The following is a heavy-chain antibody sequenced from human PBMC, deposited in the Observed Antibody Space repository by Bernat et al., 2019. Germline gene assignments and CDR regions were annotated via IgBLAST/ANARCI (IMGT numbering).Heavy chain of an antibody. CDR1: GFTFSSYA. J-gene: IGHJ4*02. D-gene: IGHD3-16*01. V-gene: IGHV3-30-3*01. Sequence: QVQLVESGGGVVQPGRSLRLSCAASGFTFSSYAMHWVRQAPGKGLEWVAVISYDGSNKYYADSVKGRFTISRDNSKNTLYLQMNSLRAEDTAVYYCARESPDTWYFVYWGQGTLFTVSS. CDR2: ISYDGSNK. CDR3: ARESPDTWYFVY.